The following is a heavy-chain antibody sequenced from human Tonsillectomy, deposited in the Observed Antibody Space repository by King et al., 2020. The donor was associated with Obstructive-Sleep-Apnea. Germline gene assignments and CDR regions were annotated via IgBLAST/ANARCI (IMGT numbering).Heavy chain of an antibody. V-gene: IGHV4-30-4*01. Sequence: LQLQESGPGLVKPSQTLSLICTVSGGSISSGDYYLSWIRQPPGKGLEWIGYIYYSGSTYYNPSLKSRVTISIDTSKNQFSLKLSSVTAADTAVYFCARAVKTYYYDSSGLDYWGQGTLVTVSS. CDR2: IYYSGST. CDR3: ARAVKTYYYDSSGLDY. D-gene: IGHD3-22*01. J-gene: IGHJ4*02. CDR1: GGSISSGDYY.